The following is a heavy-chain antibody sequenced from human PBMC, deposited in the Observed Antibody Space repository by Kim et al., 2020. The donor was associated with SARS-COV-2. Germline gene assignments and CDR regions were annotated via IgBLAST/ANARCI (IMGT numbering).Heavy chain of an antibody. CDR1: GGSISSSNW. J-gene: IGHJ5*02. D-gene: IGHD3-3*01. CDR3: ARDNYDFWSGYYMENWFDP. Sequence: SETLSLTCAVSGGSISSSNWWSWVRQPPGKGLEWIGEIYHSGSTNYNPSLKSRVTISVDKSKNQFSLKLSSVTAADTAMYYCARDNYDFWSGYYMENWFDPWGQGTLVTVSS. CDR2: IYHSGST. V-gene: IGHV4-4*02.